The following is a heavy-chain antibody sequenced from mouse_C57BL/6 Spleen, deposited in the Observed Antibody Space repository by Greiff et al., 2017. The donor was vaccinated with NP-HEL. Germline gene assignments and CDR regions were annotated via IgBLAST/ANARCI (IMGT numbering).Heavy chain of an antibody. D-gene: IGHD4-1*01. Sequence: EVKLMESGGGLVQPGGSMKLSCVASGFNFSNYWMNWVRQSSEKGLEWVAQIRLKSDNYATHYAESVKGRFTISRDDSKSSVYLQMNNLRAEDTGIYYCTPGSFAYWGQGTLVTVSA. V-gene: IGHV6-3*01. J-gene: IGHJ3*01. CDR3: TPGSFAY. CDR1: GFNFSNYW. CDR2: IRLKSDNYAT.